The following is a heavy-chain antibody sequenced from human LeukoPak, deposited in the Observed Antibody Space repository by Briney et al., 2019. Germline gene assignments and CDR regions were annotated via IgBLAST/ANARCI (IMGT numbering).Heavy chain of an antibody. Sequence: PSETLSLTCAVYGGSFSGYYWSWIRQPAGKGLEWIGRIYTSGSTNYNPSLKSRVTMSVDTSKNQFSLKLSSVTAADTAVYYCARGIAAAGNYYYYYMDVWGKGTTVTISS. CDR2: IYTSGST. J-gene: IGHJ6*03. CDR3: ARGIAAAGNYYYYYMDV. CDR1: GGSFSGYY. D-gene: IGHD6-13*01. V-gene: IGHV4-59*10.